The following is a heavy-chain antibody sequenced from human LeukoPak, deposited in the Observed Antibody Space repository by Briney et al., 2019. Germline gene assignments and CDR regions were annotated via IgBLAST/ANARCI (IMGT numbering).Heavy chain of an antibody. CDR2: IYSGGST. CDR1: GFTVSSNY. Sequence: GGSLRLSCAASGFTVSSNYMSWVRQAPGKGLEWVSVIYSGGSTYYADSVKGRFTISRDNSKNTLYLQMNSLRAEDTAVYYCAREMLWFGELSGLRGFDPWGQGTLVTVSS. D-gene: IGHD3-10*01. J-gene: IGHJ5*02. V-gene: IGHV3-66*01. CDR3: AREMLWFGELSGLRGFDP.